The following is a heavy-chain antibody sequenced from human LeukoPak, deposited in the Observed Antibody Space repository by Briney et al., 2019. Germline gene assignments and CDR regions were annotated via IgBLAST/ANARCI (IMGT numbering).Heavy chain of an antibody. J-gene: IGHJ2*01. CDR3: ARGILEYYYFDL. CDR1: GGSFTGYY. CDR2: IHYRGAT. Sequence: PSETLSLTCAVPGGSFTGYYWSWIRQAPGKGLEWIGEIHYRGATNYNPSLRRRVTISRDPSQNQFSLKLSSVTAADTAVYYCARGILEYYYFDLWGRGTLVTVSS. D-gene: IGHD3-3*01. V-gene: IGHV4-34*01.